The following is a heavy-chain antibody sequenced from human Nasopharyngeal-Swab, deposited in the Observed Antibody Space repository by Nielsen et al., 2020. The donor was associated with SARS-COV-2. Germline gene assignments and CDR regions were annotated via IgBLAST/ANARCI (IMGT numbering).Heavy chain of an antibody. Sequence: ASVKVSCKASGYTFTSYAMHWVRQAPGQRLEWMGWINGGNGNTKYSQKFQGRVTITRDTSASTAYMELSSLRSEDTAVYYCARDLLLTIFSSDYGMDVWGQGTTVTVSS. V-gene: IGHV1-3*01. D-gene: IGHD5/OR15-5a*01. J-gene: IGHJ6*02. CDR1: GYTFTSYA. CDR3: ARDLLLTIFSSDYGMDV. CDR2: INGGNGNT.